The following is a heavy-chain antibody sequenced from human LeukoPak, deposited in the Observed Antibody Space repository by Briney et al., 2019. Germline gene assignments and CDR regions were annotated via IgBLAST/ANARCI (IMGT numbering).Heavy chain of an antibody. CDR2: IYNSGST. CDR1: GGSISGGGYS. J-gene: IGHJ4*02. CDR3: ARGWGPAYCGGDCHRHFDY. Sequence: PSQTLSLTCAVSGGSISGGGYSYNWIRQPPGKGLEWIGYIYNSGSTSYNPSLKSRVTMSVDTSMNHFSLRLSFVTAADTAVYYCARGWGPAYCGGDCHRHFDYWGQGAPVTVSS. D-gene: IGHD2-21*02. V-gene: IGHV4-30-4*07.